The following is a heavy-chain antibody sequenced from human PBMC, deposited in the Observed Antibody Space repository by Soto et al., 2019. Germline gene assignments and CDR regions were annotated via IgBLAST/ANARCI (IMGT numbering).Heavy chain of an antibody. D-gene: IGHD6-19*01. V-gene: IGHV3-74*01. CDR2: INSDGSST. CDR1: GFTFSSYW. Sequence: GGSLRLSCAASGFTFSSYWMHWVRQAPGKGLVWVSRINSDGSSTSYADSVKGRFTISRDNAKNTLYLQMNSLRAEDTAVYYCARAPYSSGALEYWGQGTLVTVSS. CDR3: ARAPYSSGALEY. J-gene: IGHJ4*02.